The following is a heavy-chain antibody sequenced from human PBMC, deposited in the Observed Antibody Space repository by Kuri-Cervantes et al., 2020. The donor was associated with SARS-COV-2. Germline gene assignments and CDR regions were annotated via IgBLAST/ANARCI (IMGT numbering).Heavy chain of an antibody. D-gene: IGHD2-21*02. Sequence: SETLSLTCTVSGGSISSSSYYWGWIRQPPGKGLEWIGYTYYSGSTNYNPSLKSRVTISVDTSKNQFSLKLSSVTAADTAVYYCATGVVTAGYFDYWGQGTRVTVSS. CDR2: TYYSGST. CDR1: GGSISSSSYY. CDR3: ATGVVTAGYFDY. J-gene: IGHJ4*02. V-gene: IGHV4-61*05.